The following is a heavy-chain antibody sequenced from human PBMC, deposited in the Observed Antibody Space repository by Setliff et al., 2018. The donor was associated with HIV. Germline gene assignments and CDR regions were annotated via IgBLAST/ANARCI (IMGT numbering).Heavy chain of an antibody. CDR1: GFIFSDYY. Sequence: PGGSLRLSCAASGFIFSDYYMSWIRQAPGKGLEWVSYINGSEKKYVDSMKGRLTISRDNAKNSLYLQMTSLRAEDTALYFCARDPRTDSSYAWFDSWGQGTLVTVSS. V-gene: IGHV3-11*05. CDR2: INGSEK. CDR3: ARDPRTDSSYAWFDS. D-gene: IGHD6-6*01. J-gene: IGHJ5*01.